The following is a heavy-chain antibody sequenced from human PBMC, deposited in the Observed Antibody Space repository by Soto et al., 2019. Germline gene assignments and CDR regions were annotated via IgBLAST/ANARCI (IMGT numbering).Heavy chain of an antibody. CDR3: ARVVPPILFISVRRTGIVY. D-gene: IGHD3-16*02. J-gene: IGHJ4*02. Sequence: GESLKISCKGSGYSFTSYWIGWVRQMPGKGLEWMGIIYPGDSDTRYSPSFQGQVTISADKSISTAYLQWSSLKASDTAMYYCARVVPPILFISVRRTGIVYLGQGTLVTV. V-gene: IGHV5-51*01. CDR1: GYSFTSYW. CDR2: IYPGDSDT.